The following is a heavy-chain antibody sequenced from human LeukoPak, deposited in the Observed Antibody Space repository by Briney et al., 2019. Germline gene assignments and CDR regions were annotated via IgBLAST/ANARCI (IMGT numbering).Heavy chain of an antibody. CDR2: INPNSGAS. CDR1: GYTFIGYY. V-gene: IGHV1-2*02. D-gene: IGHD1-26*01. J-gene: IGHJ3*02. CDR3: ARGLLVAATTGAFDI. Sequence: GASVKVSCTTSGYTFIGYYLHWVRQAPGQGLEWMGWINPNSGASSCIHSFQGRITMTRDRSISTAYMNLSTLRSDDTAVYYCARGLLVAATTGAFDIWGQGTMVTVSS.